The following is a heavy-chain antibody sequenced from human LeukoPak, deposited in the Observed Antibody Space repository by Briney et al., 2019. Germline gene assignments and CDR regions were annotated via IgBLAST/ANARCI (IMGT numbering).Heavy chain of an antibody. V-gene: IGHV4-30-4*01. Sequence: PSETLFLTCTVSGGSISSGDYYWSWIRQPPGKGLEWIAYMYYSGSTYYNPSLKSRVTMSADTSKNQLSLKLSSVTAADTAVYYCASPGGGDYWGQGTLVTVSS. CDR3: ASPGGGDY. CDR1: GGSISSGDYY. J-gene: IGHJ4*02. D-gene: IGHD3-16*01. CDR2: MYYSGST.